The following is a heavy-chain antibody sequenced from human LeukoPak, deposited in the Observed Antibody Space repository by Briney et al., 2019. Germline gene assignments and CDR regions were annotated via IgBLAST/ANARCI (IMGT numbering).Heavy chain of an antibody. Sequence: ASVKVSCKASGYTFTGCYIHWVRQAPAQGLEWMGRIIPNSGDTKYAQKFQGRVAMTRDTSISTVYMELSGLRSDDTAVYHCARASSGLYFLDYWGQGTLVTVSS. V-gene: IGHV1-2*06. J-gene: IGHJ4*02. CDR2: IIPNSGDT. CDR3: ARASSGLYFLDY. CDR1: GYTFTGCY. D-gene: IGHD6-19*01.